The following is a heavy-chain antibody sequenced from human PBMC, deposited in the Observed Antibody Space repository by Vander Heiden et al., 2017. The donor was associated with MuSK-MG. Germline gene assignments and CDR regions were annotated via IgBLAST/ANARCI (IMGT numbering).Heavy chain of an antibody. Sequence: QVQLVQSGAEVKKPGASVKVSCKASGYPFTGYYMHWVRQAPGQGLEGMGWINPNGGGTKYAQKFQGRVSMTRDTSITTAYMELSRLRSDDTAVYYCAQGGLGWGQGTLVTVSS. D-gene: IGHD1-26*01. CDR2: INPNGGGT. CDR1: GYPFTGYY. J-gene: IGHJ4*02. V-gene: IGHV1-2*02. CDR3: AQGGLG.